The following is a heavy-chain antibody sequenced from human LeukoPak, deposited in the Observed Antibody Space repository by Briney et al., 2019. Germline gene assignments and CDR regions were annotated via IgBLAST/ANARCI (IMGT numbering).Heavy chain of an antibody. CDR1: GFTFSSDG. Sequence: GRSLRLSCAASGFTFSSDGSHWVRQAPGKGLEWVAVIWYDGSNKYYADSVKGRFTISRDSSKNTLYLQMNSLRAEDTAVYYCAKDGSGGGWKWFDPWGQGTLVTVSS. CDR3: AKDGSGGGWKWFDP. V-gene: IGHV3-33*06. CDR2: IWYDGSNK. J-gene: IGHJ5*02. D-gene: IGHD2-15*01.